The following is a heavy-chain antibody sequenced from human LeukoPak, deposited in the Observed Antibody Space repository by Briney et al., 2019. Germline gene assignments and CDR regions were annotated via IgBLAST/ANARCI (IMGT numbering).Heavy chain of an antibody. CDR2: IYSGGST. CDR1: GFTVSSNS. V-gene: IGHV3-66*04. Sequence: GGSLRLSCAASGFTVSSNSMSWVRQAPGKGLEWVSGIYSGGSTKYADSVKGRFTIFRDYSKYTFNLQINSLRAEDTAVYYCARHLRYGSGGYFDYWGQGTLVTVSS. J-gene: IGHJ4*02. D-gene: IGHD3-10*01. CDR3: ARHLRYGSGGYFDY.